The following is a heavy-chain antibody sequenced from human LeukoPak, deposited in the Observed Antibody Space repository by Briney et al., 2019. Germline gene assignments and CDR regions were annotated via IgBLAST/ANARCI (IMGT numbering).Heavy chain of an antibody. CDR3: ASLPYCGADCYTDY. D-gene: IGHD2-21*02. CDR1: RFTFSSYS. J-gene: IGHJ4*02. Sequence: GGSLRLSCAASRFTFSSYSMIWGRQAPGKGLEWVSSVSKNSNYIYYADSVKGRFTISRDNAKNSLYLQMNSLRAEDTAVYYCASLPYCGADCYTDYWGQGTLVIVSS. V-gene: IGHV3-21*01. CDR2: VSKNSNYI.